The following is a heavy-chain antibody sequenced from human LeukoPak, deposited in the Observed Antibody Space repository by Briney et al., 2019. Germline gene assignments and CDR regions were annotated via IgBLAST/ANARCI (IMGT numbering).Heavy chain of an antibody. Sequence: GGSLRLSCAASGFTFSSYVMHWVRQAPGKGLEWVSAISGSGGSTYYADSVKGRFTISRDNSKNTLYLQMNSLRAEDTAVYYCAKQLWPNYYYYYMDVWGKGTTVTISS. J-gene: IGHJ6*03. D-gene: IGHD5-18*01. V-gene: IGHV3-23*01. CDR2: ISGSGGST. CDR1: GFTFSSYV. CDR3: AKQLWPNYYYYYMDV.